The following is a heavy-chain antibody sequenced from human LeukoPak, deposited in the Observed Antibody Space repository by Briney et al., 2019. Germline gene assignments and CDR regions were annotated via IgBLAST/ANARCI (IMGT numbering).Heavy chain of an antibody. D-gene: IGHD5-18*01. CDR3: AKDPLGGTAIVGLDY. J-gene: IGHJ4*02. CDR1: GFTFSSFA. Sequence: GGSLRLSCAASGFTFSSFAMSWVRQAPGKGLEWVSSISSGGAYTYYADSVKGRFTISRDNSKNSLYLQMNSLRTEDSAFYYCAKDPLGGTAIVGLDYWGQGTVVIVSS. CDR2: ISSGGAYT. V-gene: IGHV3-23*01.